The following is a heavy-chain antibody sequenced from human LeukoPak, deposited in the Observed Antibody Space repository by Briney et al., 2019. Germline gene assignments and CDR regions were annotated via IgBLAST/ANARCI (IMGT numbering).Heavy chain of an antibody. CDR2: ISSSGSTI. D-gene: IGHD3-10*01. Sequence: GGSLSLFCAASGFTFSVYYMSWIRQAPGKGLEWVSYISSSGSTIYYADSAKGRFTISRDNAKNSQYLQMNSLRAEDTAVYYCASESMVRGVIKPFDYWGQGTLVTVSS. CDR1: GFTFSVYY. J-gene: IGHJ4*02. CDR3: ASESMVRGVIKPFDY. V-gene: IGHV3-11*04.